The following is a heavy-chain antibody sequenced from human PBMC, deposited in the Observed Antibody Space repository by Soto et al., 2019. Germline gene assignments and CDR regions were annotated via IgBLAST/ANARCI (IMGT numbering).Heavy chain of an antibody. D-gene: IGHD2-21*02. CDR1: GGSISSGGYY. CDR3: ARTTIVVVTATYVDY. V-gene: IGHV4-31*03. CDR2: IYYSGST. Sequence: SETLSLTCTVSGGSISSGGYYWSWIRQHPGKGLEWIGYIYYSGSTYYNPSLKSRVTISVDTSKNQFSLKLSSVTAADTAVYYCARTTIVVVTATYVDYWGQGTL. J-gene: IGHJ4*02.